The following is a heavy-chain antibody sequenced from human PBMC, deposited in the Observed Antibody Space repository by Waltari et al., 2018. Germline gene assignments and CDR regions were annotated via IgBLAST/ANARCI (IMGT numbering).Heavy chain of an antibody. V-gene: IGHV4-59*01. J-gene: IGHJ4*02. D-gene: IGHD1-26*01. CDR1: GGSISSYY. CDR3: ARDGGGSYSRANYYFDY. CDR2: IYYSGST. Sequence: QVQLQESGPGLVKPSETLSLTCTVPGGSISSYYWSWIRQPPGKGLEWIGYIYYSGSTNYNPSLKSRVTISVDTSKNQFSLKLSSVTAADTAVYYCARDGGGSYSRANYYFDYWGQGTLVTVSS.